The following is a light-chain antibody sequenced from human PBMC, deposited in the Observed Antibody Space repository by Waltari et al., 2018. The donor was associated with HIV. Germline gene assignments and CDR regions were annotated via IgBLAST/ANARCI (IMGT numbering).Light chain of an antibody. Sequence: QSALTQPPSASGSLGQSVTIPCTGPSSDIGAYDSIPWCQQHPRRAPKLLLYDVTRRPSTVSDRFSGSRSGSTAFLTVAGLQPDDEATYFCSSYGDSLRVLFGGGTNVTVL. V-gene: IGLV2-8*01. CDR3: SSYGDSLRVL. J-gene: IGLJ3*02. CDR2: DVT. CDR1: SSDIGAYDS.